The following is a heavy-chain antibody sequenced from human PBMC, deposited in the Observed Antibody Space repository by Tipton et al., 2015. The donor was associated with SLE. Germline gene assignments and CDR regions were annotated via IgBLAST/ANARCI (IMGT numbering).Heavy chain of an antibody. CDR1: GFTFSSYW. V-gene: IGHV3-7*01. CDR3: ARQAYYSSGYADY. D-gene: IGHD3-22*01. J-gene: IGHJ4*02. Sequence: SLRLSCAASGFTFSSYWMSWVRQTPGKGREWVANIKEDGSDKYYLDSVKGRFTISRDNAKNSLWLQMNSLRVEDTAVYYCARQAYYSSGYADYWGQGTLVTVSS. CDR2: IKEDGSDK.